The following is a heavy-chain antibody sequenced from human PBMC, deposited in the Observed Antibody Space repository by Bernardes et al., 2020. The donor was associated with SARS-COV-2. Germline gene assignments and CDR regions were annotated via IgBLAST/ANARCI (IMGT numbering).Heavy chain of an antibody. CDR2: INHSGST. Sequence: SETLSLTCAVYGGSFSGYYWSWIRQPPGKGLEWIGEINHSGSTNYNPSLKSRVTISVDTSKNQFSLKLSSVTAADTAVYYCARGLADSSSWFDYYYYGMDVWGQGTTVTVSS. CDR1: GGSFSGYY. V-gene: IGHV4-34*01. CDR3: ARGLADSSSWFDYYYYGMDV. J-gene: IGHJ6*02. D-gene: IGHD6-13*01.